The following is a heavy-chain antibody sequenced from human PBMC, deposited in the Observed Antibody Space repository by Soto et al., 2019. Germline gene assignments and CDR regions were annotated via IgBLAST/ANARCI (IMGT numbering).Heavy chain of an antibody. CDR3: ARAPYNRSTQYWYYNYGMDV. CDR1: GFTFSSHW. V-gene: IGHV3-7*03. Sequence: ALRLSGAASGFTFSSHWMSWVRQAPGKGLEWVANIRQDGDEKYYVDSVKGRFTISRDNAKNSLYLQMNSLRAEDTAVYYCARAPYNRSTQYWYYNYGMDVWGQGTTVTVSS. CDR2: IRQDGDEK. J-gene: IGHJ6*02. D-gene: IGHD6-13*01.